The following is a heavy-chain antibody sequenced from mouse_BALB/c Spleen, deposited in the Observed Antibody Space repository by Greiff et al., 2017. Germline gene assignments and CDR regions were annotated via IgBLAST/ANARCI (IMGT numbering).Heavy chain of an antibody. CDR3: AREGYYYGSSYVRWYFDV. J-gene: IGHJ1*01. V-gene: IGHV7-3*02. CDR2: IRNKANGYTT. Sequence: EVKLMESGGGLVQPGGSLRLSCATSGFTFTDYYMSWVRQPPGKALEWLGFIRNKANGYTTEYSASVKGRFTISRDNSQSILYLQMNTLRAEDSATYYCAREGYYYGSSYVRWYFDVWGAGTTVTVSS. CDR1: GFTFTDYY. D-gene: IGHD1-1*01.